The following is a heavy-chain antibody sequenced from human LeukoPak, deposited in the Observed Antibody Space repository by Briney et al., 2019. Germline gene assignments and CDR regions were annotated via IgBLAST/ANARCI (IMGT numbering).Heavy chain of an antibody. CDR1: GHTLNNHF. V-gene: IGHV1-46*02. CDR2: INPRDGST. J-gene: IGHJ4*02. CDR3: ARGADQEFDF. Sequence: GASVTVSCKSSGHTLNNHFIHWVRQAPGQGLEWMGMINPRDGSTRTLQRFQGRLTMTGDTSTNMGLSSLRSEDTATYFCARGADQEFDFWGQGTLVTVSS.